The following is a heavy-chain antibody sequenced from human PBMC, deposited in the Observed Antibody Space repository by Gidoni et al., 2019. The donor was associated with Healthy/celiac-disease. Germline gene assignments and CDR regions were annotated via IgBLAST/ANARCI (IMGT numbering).Heavy chain of an antibody. CDR3: ARGSSGSYYPLGY. J-gene: IGHJ4*02. V-gene: IGHV3-72*01. Sequence: EVQLVESGGGLVQPGGSLRLSCAASGFTFRDHYLDWVRQAPGKGLEWVGRTRNKANSYTTEYAASVKGRFTNSRDDSKNSLYLQMNSLKTEDTAMYYCARGSSGSYYPLGYWGQGTLVTVSS. CDR2: TRNKANSYTT. CDR1: GFTFRDHY. D-gene: IGHD1-26*01.